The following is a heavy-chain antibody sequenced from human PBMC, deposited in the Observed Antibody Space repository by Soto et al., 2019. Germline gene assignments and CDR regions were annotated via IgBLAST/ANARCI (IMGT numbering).Heavy chain of an antibody. J-gene: IGHJ4*02. CDR3: AIADYGDDDY. D-gene: IGHD4-17*01. V-gene: IGHV1-18*01. CDR2: IKAYSGNT. Sequence: QLQLVQSGPEAKKPGASVKVSCKASGYTFATSTISWLRQAPGQGPEWTGWIKAYSGNTNYAQKPQGRLTMTTTTPPGTAYMDRRSLSTDDTAIYYCAIADYGDDDYWGQGTLVTVSS. CDR1: GYTFATST.